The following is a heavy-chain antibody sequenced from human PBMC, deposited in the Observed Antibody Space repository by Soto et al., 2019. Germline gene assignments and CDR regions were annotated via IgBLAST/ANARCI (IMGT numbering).Heavy chain of an antibody. J-gene: IGHJ3*02. Sequence: GGSVGLSCAASGFTFSSYSMNWVRQAPGKGLEWVSYISSSSSTIYYADSVKGRFTISRDNAKNSLYLQMNSLRAEDTAVYYCARSSRRIMITFGGVIGVHDAFDIWGQGTMVTVSS. V-gene: IGHV3-48*01. CDR1: GFTFSSYS. CDR3: ARSSRRIMITFGGVIGVHDAFDI. CDR2: ISSSSSTI. D-gene: IGHD3-16*02.